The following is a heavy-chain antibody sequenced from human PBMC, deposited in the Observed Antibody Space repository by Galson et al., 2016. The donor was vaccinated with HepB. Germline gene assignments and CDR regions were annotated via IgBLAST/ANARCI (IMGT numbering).Heavy chain of an antibody. J-gene: IGHJ6*02. D-gene: IGHD2/OR15-2a*01. CDR1: GFTASDKY. CDR3: ARESRQHFYGLDV. CDR2: IYSAGIT. Sequence: SLRLSCAASGFTASDKYITWVRQAPGKGLEWVSIIYSAGITNYADSVKGRFTISRDNAKNTLYLQMSSLRADDTALYYCARESRQHFYGLDVWGQGTTVIVSS. V-gene: IGHV3-66*01.